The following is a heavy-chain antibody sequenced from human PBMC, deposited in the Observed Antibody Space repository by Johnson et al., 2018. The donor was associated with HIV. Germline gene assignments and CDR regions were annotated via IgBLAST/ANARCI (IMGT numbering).Heavy chain of an antibody. V-gene: IGHV3-30-3*01. Sequence: QVQLVESGGGVVQPGRSLSLSCAASGFTFSSYAMHWVRQAPGKGLEWVAVISYDGSNKYYADSVKGRFTISRDNSKNTLYLQMNSLRAEDTAVYYCARSPRSVVVVAATVGHAFDIGGQGTMVTVSS. D-gene: IGHD2-15*01. CDR2: ISYDGSNK. CDR1: GFTFSSYA. CDR3: ARSPRSVVVVAATVGHAFDI. J-gene: IGHJ3*02.